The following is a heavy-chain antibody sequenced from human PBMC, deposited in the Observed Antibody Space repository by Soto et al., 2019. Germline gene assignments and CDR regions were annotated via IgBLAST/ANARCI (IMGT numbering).Heavy chain of an antibody. J-gene: IGHJ4*02. CDR2: IDNDGSAT. D-gene: IGHD1-1*01. V-gene: IGHV3-74*01. Sequence: GXSLRLSCAASGFSFRRYSMSWVRQAPGKGLEWVSRIDNDGSATTYADSVKGRFTISRDNAKNTLFLQMNTLRVDDTAVYYCARDNWNSYWGQGTLVTVSS. CDR1: GFSFRRYS. CDR3: ARDNWNSY.